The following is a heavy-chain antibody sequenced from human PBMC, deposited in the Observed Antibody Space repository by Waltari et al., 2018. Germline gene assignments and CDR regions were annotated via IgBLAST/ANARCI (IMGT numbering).Heavy chain of an antibody. CDR3: ARQRYYDFWSGPLNYYYGMDV. CDR1: GGSISSHY. D-gene: IGHD3-3*01. Sequence: QVQLQESGPGLVKPSETLSLTCTVSGGSISSHYWSWLRQPPGTGLEWIGYIYYSGSTNYNPSLKSRVTISVDTSKNQFSLKLSSVTAADTAVYYCARQRYYDFWSGPLNYYYGMDVWGQGTTVTVSS. V-gene: IGHV4-59*11. J-gene: IGHJ6*02. CDR2: IYYSGST.